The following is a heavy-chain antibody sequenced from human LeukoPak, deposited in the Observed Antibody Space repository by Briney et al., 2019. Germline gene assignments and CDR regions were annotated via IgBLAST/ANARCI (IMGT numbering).Heavy chain of an antibody. CDR1: GVSVGSNNYY. CDR3: ARAVGAVYWYFGP. CDR2: LSHGGST. J-gene: IGHJ2*01. V-gene: IGHV4-61*01. D-gene: IGHD1-26*01. Sequence: PETLSLTCAVSGVSVGSNNYYWTWIRQSPGRGLEWIGSLSHGGSTNYNPSLKSRVTISVDTSKNQLSLRLSSVTAADTARYYCARAVGAVYWYFGPWGRGTLVTVSS.